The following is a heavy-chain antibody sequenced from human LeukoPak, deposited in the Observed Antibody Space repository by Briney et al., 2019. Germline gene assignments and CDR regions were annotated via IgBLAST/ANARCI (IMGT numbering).Heavy chain of an antibody. Sequence: GGSLRLSCAASGFTFSSYAMSWVRQAPGQGLEWVSAISGSGGSTYYADSVKGRFTISRDNSKNTLYLQMNSLRAEDTAVYYCAKDSGYSSGWTRYYYYGMDVWGQGTTVTVFS. D-gene: IGHD6-19*01. CDR1: GFTFSSYA. CDR3: AKDSGYSSGWTRYYYYGMDV. V-gene: IGHV3-23*01. J-gene: IGHJ6*02. CDR2: ISGSGGST.